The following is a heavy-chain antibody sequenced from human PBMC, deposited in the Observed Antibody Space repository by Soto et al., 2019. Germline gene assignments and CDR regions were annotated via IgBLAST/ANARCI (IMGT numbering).Heavy chain of an antibody. J-gene: IGHJ6*02. CDR3: AADRDSYGSYYYYGMDV. D-gene: IGHD5-18*01. CDR1: GFTFTSSA. V-gene: IGHV1-58*01. CDR2: VVVGSGNT. Sequence: SVKVSCKASGFTFTSSAVQWVRQARGQRLEWIGWVVVGSGNTNYAQKFQERVTITRDMSTSTAYMELSSLRSEDTAVYYCAADRDSYGSYYYYGMDVWGQGTTVTVSS.